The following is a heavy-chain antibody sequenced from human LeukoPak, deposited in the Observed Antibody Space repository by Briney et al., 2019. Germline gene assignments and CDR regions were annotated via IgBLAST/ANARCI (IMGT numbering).Heavy chain of an antibody. Sequence: GGSVRLSCAGSGFSFGDYAFHWVRHSPGMGLEWVSGILRDGRSKGYADSVRGRFTISRDNAKNSLYLQMNSLRTEDTALYYCAKDRHGDLDSWGQGTLVTVSP. CDR1: GFSFGDYA. V-gene: IGHV3-9*01. CDR3: AKDRHGDLDS. CDR2: ILRDGRSK. D-gene: IGHD4-17*01. J-gene: IGHJ4*02.